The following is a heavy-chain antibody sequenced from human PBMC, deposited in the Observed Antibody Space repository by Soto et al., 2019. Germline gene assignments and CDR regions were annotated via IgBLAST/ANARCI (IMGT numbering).Heavy chain of an antibody. CDR1: GYTFTSYY. CDR2: INPSGGST. D-gene: IGHD3-9*01. V-gene: IGHV1-46*01. CDR3: AGPPLRYCDWLPDFSRYGMDV. J-gene: IGHJ6*02. Sequence: QVQLVQSGAEVKKPGASVKVSCKASGYTFTSYYMHWVRQAPGQGLEWMGIINPSGGSTSYAQKFQGRVTVTRETATRTVYMGRRSRRSEDTAVYYCAGPPLRYCDWLPDFSRYGMDVWGQGTTVTVSS.